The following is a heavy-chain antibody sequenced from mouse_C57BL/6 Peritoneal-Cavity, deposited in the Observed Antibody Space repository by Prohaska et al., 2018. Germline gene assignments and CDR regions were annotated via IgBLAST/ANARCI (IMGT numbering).Heavy chain of an antibody. D-gene: IGHD1-1*01. CDR1: GYTFTSYT. V-gene: IGHV1-4*01. J-gene: IGHJ1*03. CDR3: ARSASLITTVVEGWYFDV. CDR2: INPSSGYT. Sequence: GAELARPGASVKMSCKASGYTFTSYTMHWVNQRPGQGLEWIGYINPSSGYTKYNQKFKDKATLTADKSSSTAYMQLSSLTSEDSAVYYCARSASLITTVVEGWYFDVWGTGTTVTVSS.